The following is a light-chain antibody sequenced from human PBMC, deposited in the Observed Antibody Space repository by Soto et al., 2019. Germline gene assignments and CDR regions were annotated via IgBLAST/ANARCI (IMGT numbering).Light chain of an antibody. Sequence: IVMTQSPATLSVSPGERATLSCRASQSVSSNLAWYQQKPGQAPRLLIYGASTRAPGIPARFSGSGSGTEFTLTISSLQSEDFAVYYCQQYNNWRRTFGQGTKVEIK. CDR3: QQYNNWRRT. CDR2: GAS. V-gene: IGKV3-15*01. J-gene: IGKJ1*01. CDR1: QSVSSN.